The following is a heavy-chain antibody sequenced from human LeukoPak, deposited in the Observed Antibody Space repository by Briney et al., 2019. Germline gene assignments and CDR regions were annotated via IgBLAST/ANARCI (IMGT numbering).Heavy chain of an antibody. V-gene: IGHV3-66*02. Sequence: GGSLRLSCAASGFTVSSNYMSWVRQAPGKGLEWGSVIYSGGSTYYADSVKGRFTISRDNSKNTLYLQMNSLRAEDTAVYYCARGIVGATSGYWGQGTLVTVSS. CDR1: GFTVSSNY. D-gene: IGHD1-26*01. CDR3: ARGIVGATSGY. J-gene: IGHJ4*02. CDR2: IYSGGST.